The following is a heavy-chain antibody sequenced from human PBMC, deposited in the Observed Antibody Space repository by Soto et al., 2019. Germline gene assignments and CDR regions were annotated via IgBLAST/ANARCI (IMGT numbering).Heavy chain of an antibody. J-gene: IGHJ5*02. V-gene: IGHV4-31*03. D-gene: IGHD6-13*01. Sequence: SETLSLTCTVSGGSISSGGYYWSWIRQHPGKGLEWIGYIYYSGSTYYNPSLKSRVTISVDTSKDQFSLKLSSVTAADTAVYYCARDIAAAGTNWFDPWGQGTLVTVSS. CDR2: IYYSGST. CDR1: GGSISSGGYY. CDR3: ARDIAAAGTNWFDP.